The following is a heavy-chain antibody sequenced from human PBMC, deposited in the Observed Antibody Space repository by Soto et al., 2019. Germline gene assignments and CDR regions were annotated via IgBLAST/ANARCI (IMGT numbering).Heavy chain of an antibody. J-gene: IGHJ4*02. Sequence: EVQLLESGGGLVQPGGSLRLSCAASGFTFSSYAMSWVRQAPGKGLEWVSAISGSGGSTYYADSVKGRFTISRDNSKNTLYLQMNSLRAEDTDVYYCAKPGGDYGDYHAGGQGTLVTVSS. CDR1: GFTFSSYA. V-gene: IGHV3-23*01. CDR2: ISGSGGST. D-gene: IGHD4-17*01. CDR3: AKPGGDYGDYHA.